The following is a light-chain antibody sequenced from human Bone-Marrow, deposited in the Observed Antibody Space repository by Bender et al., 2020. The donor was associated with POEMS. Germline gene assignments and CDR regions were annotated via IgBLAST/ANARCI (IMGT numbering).Light chain of an antibody. CDR3: AAWEDRLNGLV. CDR2: INN. Sequence: QSVLTQPPSASGTPGQRVTISCSGSSSNIGTNPVNWYQQLPGTAPKLLIYINNQRPSGVPDRFSGSKSGTSASLAISGLQSEDEADYYCAAWEDRLNGLVFGGGTKLTVL. CDR1: SSNIGTNP. J-gene: IGLJ3*02. V-gene: IGLV1-44*01.